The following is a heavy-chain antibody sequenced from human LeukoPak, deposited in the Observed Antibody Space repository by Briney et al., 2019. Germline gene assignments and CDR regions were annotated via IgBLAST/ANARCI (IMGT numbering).Heavy chain of an antibody. CDR3: ARGRGLGY. V-gene: IGHV3-48*01. Sequence: GGSLRLSCAASGFTFSSYSMNWVRQAPGKGLEWVSYISSSSSTIYYADSVKGRFTISRDNAKNSLYLQMNSLRAEDTAVYYCARGRGLGYWGQGTLVTVSS. J-gene: IGHJ4*02. D-gene: IGHD3-16*01. CDR2: ISSSSSTI. CDR1: GFTFSSYS.